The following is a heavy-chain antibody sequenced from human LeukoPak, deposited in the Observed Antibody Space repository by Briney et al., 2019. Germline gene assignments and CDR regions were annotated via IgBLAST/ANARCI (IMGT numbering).Heavy chain of an antibody. Sequence: GGSLRLSCAASGFTFSSYAMSWVRQAPGKGLEWVSAISGSGGSTYYADSVKGRFTISRDNSKNTPYLQMNSLRAEDTAVYYCAKTDCSSTSCYLGGWGQGTLVTVSS. V-gene: IGHV3-23*01. D-gene: IGHD2-2*01. J-gene: IGHJ4*02. CDR3: AKTDCSSTSCYLGG. CDR1: GFTFSSYA. CDR2: ISGSGGST.